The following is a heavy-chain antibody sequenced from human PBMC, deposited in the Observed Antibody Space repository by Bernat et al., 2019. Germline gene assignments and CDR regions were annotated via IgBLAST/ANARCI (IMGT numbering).Heavy chain of an antibody. D-gene: IGHD3-10*01. J-gene: IGHJ4*02. CDR2: IWYDGSNK. CDR1: GFTFSSYG. V-gene: IGHV3-33*01. Sequence: QVQLVESGGGVVQPGRSLRLSCAASGFTFSSYGMHWVRQAPGKGLEWVAVIWYDGSNKYYADSVKGRFTISRDNSKNTLYLQMNSLRAEDTAVYYCAREEYYCGSGGYFHWGQGTLVTVSS. CDR3: AREEYYCGSGGYFH.